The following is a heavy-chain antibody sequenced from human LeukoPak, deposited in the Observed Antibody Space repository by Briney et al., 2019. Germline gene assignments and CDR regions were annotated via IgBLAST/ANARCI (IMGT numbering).Heavy chain of an antibody. CDR2: IKPDGSEK. Sequence: GGSLRLSCTASGFTFSSYWMSWVRQAPGKGLEWVANIKPDGSEKYYVDSVGGRFTISRDNAKNSLYLQMNSLRAEDTAVYYCRYSSRGGFDYWGQGTLVTVSS. CDR1: GFTFSSYW. V-gene: IGHV3-7*01. J-gene: IGHJ4*02. D-gene: IGHD6-13*01. CDR3: RYSSRGGFDY.